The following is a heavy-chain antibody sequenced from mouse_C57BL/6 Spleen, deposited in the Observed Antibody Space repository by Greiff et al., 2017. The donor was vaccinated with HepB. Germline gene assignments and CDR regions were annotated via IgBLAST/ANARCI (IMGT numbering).Heavy chain of an antibody. CDR3: ARRGVSSWFAY. J-gene: IGHJ3*01. CDR1: GYTFTSYW. Sequence: VKLQQPGAELVKPGASVKLSCKASGYTFTSYWMQWVKQRPGQGLEWIGEIDPSDSYTNYNQKFKGKATLTVDTSSSTAYMQLSSLTSEDSAVYYCARRGVSSWFAYWGQGTLVTVSA. D-gene: IGHD6-2*01. CDR2: IDPSDSYT. V-gene: IGHV1-50*01.